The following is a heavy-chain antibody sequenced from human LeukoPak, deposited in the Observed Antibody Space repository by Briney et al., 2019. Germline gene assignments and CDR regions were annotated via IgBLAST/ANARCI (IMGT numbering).Heavy chain of an antibody. J-gene: IGHJ4*02. V-gene: IGHV4-34*01. CDR2: INHSGST. D-gene: IGHD4-11*01. CDR3: ARGFGSVMTTVPYFDY. Sequence: SETLSLTCAVSGGSFSGYYWSWIRQPPGKGLEWIGEINHSGSTNYNPSLKSRVTISVDTSKNQFSLKLSSVTAADTAVYYCARGFGSVMTTVPYFDYWGQGTLVTVSS. CDR1: GGSFSGYY.